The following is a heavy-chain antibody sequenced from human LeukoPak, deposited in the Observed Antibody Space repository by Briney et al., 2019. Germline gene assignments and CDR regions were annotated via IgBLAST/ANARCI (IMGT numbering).Heavy chain of an antibody. CDR3: ARGGNSRLMREWFDP. J-gene: IGHJ5*02. V-gene: IGHV3-48*03. Sequence: GGSLRLSCAASGFTFSRYEMNWVRQAPGKGLGWVSYISSSGSTIYYADSVKGRFTISRDNAKNSLYLQMNSLRAEDTAVYYCARGGNSRLMREWFDPWGQGTLVTVSS. CDR2: ISSSGSTI. D-gene: IGHD6-13*01. CDR1: GFTFSRYE.